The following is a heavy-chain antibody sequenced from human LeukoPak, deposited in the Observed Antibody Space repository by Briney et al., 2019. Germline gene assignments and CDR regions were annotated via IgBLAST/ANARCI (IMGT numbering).Heavy chain of an antibody. CDR1: GGSISSSSYY. CDR3: AMESGDFDY. CDR2: IYYSGST. J-gene: IGHJ4*02. D-gene: IGHD1-26*01. V-gene: IGHV4-39*07. Sequence: PSETLSLTCTVSGGSISSSSYYWGWIRQPPGKGLEWIGSIYYSGSTYYNPSLKSRVTISVDTSKNQFSLKLSSVTAADTAVYYCAMESGDFDYWGQGTLVTVSS.